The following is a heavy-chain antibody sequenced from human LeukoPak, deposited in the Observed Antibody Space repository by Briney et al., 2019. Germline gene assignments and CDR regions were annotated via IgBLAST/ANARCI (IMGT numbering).Heavy chain of an antibody. V-gene: IGHV4-39*07. CDR3: ARGSASSGPIPLY. CDR1: GGSISTSNYY. CDR2: IYYTGNT. J-gene: IGHJ4*02. D-gene: IGHD3-22*01. Sequence: SETLSLTCTVSGGSISTSNYYWGWIRQPPGKGLEWIGSIYYTGNTSYNPSLKSRVIISVDTSKNQFSLKLSSVTAADTAVYYCARGSASSGPIPLYWGRGTLVTVSS.